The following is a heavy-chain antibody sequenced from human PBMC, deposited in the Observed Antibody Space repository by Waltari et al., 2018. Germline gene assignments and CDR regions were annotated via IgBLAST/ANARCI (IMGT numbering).Heavy chain of an antibody. D-gene: IGHD3-10*01. CDR1: EYNFGSYW. CDR3: ARDRTIRGVDYYDH. V-gene: IGHV5-51*01. Sequence: VQLVQSGAEVKEPGESLRISCTGSEYNFGSYWIAWVRQMPGKGLEWMGIIYPGDSDTRYSPSFEGQVTMSADKSINTAYLQWSSLKATDTATYYCARDRTIRGVDYYDHWGQGTQVTVSS. J-gene: IGHJ4*02. CDR2: IYPGDSDT.